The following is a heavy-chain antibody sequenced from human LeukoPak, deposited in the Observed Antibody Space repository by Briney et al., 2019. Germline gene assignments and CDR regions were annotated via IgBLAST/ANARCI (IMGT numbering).Heavy chain of an antibody. CDR1: EYSFPNYC. CDR3: AILSMIDTFDI. CDR2: IYPGDSDT. D-gene: IGHD3-22*01. Sequence: GESLQISCKHSEYSFPNYCIGWVRQMPGKGLEWMAIIYPGDSDTKYSPSFQDQVTISADKSINTAYLHWRSLKASDTAMYYCAILSMIDTFDIWGLGTVVTVSS. J-gene: IGHJ3*02. V-gene: IGHV5-51*01.